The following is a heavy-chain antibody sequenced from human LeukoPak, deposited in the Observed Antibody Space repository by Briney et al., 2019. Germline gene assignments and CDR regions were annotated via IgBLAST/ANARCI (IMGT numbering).Heavy chain of an antibody. CDR3: VRLYSVREGSGDY. V-gene: IGHV4-59*08. D-gene: IGHD6-19*01. J-gene: IGHJ4*02. Sequence: SETLSLTCTVSGGSISSYYWSWIRQPPGKGLEWIGYISYSGNTNYNPALKRRVTISVDTSKSQFSLKLSSVTAADTAVYYCVRLYSVREGSGDYWGQGTLVTVSS. CDR1: GGSISSYY. CDR2: ISYSGNT.